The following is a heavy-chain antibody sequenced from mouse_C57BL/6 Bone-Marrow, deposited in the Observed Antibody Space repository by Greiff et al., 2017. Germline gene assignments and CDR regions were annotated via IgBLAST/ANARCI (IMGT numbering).Heavy chain of an antibody. Sequence: QVQLQQPGAELVKPGASVKVSCKASGYTFTSYWMHWVKQRPGQGLEWIGRINPSDSATNYKQKLKGRVTLTVDKSSSTAYMQLSSLTSEDSAVXYCAIEDGAEPPPFSMDYWGQGTSVTVSS. CDR1: GYTFTSYW. V-gene: IGHV1-74*01. J-gene: IGHJ4*01. D-gene: IGHD3-3*01. CDR3: AIEDGAEPPPFSMDY. CDR2: INPSDSAT.